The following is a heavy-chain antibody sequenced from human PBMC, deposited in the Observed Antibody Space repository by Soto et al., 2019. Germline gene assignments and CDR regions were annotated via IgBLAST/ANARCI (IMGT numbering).Heavy chain of an antibody. CDR1: GFTFSSYE. CDR3: ARESKGVGADAFDI. D-gene: IGHD1-26*01. V-gene: IGHV3-48*03. Sequence: GESLKISCAASGFTFSSYEMNWVRQAPGKGLEWVSYISSSGSTIYYADSVKGRFTISRDNAKNSLYLQMNSLRAEDTAVYYCARESKGVGADAFDIWGQGTMVTVSS. J-gene: IGHJ3*02. CDR2: ISSSGSTI.